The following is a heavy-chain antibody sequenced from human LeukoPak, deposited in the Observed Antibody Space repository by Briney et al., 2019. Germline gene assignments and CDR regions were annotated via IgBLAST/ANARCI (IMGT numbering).Heavy chain of an antibody. CDR1: RFTSSTYD. Sequence: GGSLRLSCAASRFTSSTYDMHWVRQAPGKGLEWVSYIGTRTTDTYFADSVRGRFTISRDNAKNSLYLQMNSLRAEDTAVYYCARAPGVVYDAFDLWGQGTMVTVSS. CDR3: ARAPGVVYDAFDL. V-gene: IGHV3-21*01. CDR2: IGTRTTDT. J-gene: IGHJ3*01. D-gene: IGHD2-15*01.